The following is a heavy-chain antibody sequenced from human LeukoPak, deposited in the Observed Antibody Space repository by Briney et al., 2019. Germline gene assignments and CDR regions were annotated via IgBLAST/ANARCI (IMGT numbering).Heavy chain of an antibody. J-gene: IGHJ4*02. CDR3: AKDPSGDGGIAVAGTIFGY. CDR2: ISSSGSTI. CDR1: GYTFRSYE. V-gene: IGHV3-48*03. Sequence: GGSLRHSCAASGYTFRSYEMTWVRQAPGKGLEWVSYISSSGSTIYSADSVKSRFTISRDNAKNALYLQMNSLRAEATALYYCAKDPSGDGGIAVAGTIFGYWGQGTLVTASS. D-gene: IGHD6-19*01.